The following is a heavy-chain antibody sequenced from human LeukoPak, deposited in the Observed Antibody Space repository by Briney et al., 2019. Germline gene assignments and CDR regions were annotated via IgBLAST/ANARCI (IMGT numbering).Heavy chain of an antibody. Sequence: GGPLSLSCAPSGLPFTNYWMVWVREVRGKGGVWVSRINSDGRTTNYADSVKGRFTISRDNAKNTLYLQMKSLRADDTAMYYCARSPEDYDVLTGYYGWYFDLWGRGTLVTVSS. J-gene: IGHJ2*01. CDR3: ARSPEDYDVLTGYYGWYFDL. D-gene: IGHD3-9*01. CDR2: INSDGRTT. V-gene: IGHV3-74*01. CDR1: GLPFTNYW.